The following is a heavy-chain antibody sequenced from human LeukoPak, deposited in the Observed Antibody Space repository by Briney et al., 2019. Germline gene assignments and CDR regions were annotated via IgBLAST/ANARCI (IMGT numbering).Heavy chain of an antibody. V-gene: IGHV3-30*18. CDR1: GFTFSSYG. CDR3: AKGSSWFDS. CDR2: ISDDGSNK. D-gene: IGHD1-26*01. J-gene: IGHJ5*01. Sequence: PGRSLRLSCAASGFTFSSYGMHWVRQAPGKGLEWVAVISDDGSNKYYADSVKGRFTISRDNSKNTLYLQMNSLRAEDTAVYYCAKGSSWFDSWGQGTLVTVSS.